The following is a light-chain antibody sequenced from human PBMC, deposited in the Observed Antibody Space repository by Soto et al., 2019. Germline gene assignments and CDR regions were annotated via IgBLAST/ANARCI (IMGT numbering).Light chain of an antibody. J-gene: IGLJ3*02. V-gene: IGLV2-11*01. Sequence: QSALTQPRSVSGSPGQSVTISCTGTSSDVGDYNYVSWYQQHPGKAPKLLIYAGNMRPSGVPDRFSGSKSGNTASLTISGLQAEEAADYSCCSYAGSYTWVFGGGTKLTVL. CDR2: AGN. CDR1: SSDVGDYNY. CDR3: CSYAGSYTWV.